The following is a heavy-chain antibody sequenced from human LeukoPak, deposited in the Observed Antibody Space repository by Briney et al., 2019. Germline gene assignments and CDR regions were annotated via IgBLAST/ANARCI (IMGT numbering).Heavy chain of an antibody. CDR3: ARGSYSSGYDY. CDR2: IYYSGST. Sequence: SETLSLTCTVPGGSISSSSYYWGWIRQPPGKGLEWIGSIYYSGSTYYNPSLKSRVTISVDTSKNQFSLKLSSVTAADTAVYYCARGSYSSGYDYWGQGTRVTVSS. V-gene: IGHV4-39*07. D-gene: IGHD6-19*01. J-gene: IGHJ4*02. CDR1: GGSISSSSYY.